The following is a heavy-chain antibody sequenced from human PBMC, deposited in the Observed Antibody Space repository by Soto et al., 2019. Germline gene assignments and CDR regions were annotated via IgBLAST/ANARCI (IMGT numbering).Heavy chain of an antibody. Sequence: EVQLEESGGGLVRPGGSLRLSCAASGFSFGAYTMNWVRQAPGKGLEWVSSISTSGGYKYYAGLLKGRFAISRDNAKNSLSLQMNSLRAEDTAVYYCARGEHNFDYWGQGTLVTVSS. CDR1: GFSFGAYT. CDR2: ISTSGGYK. CDR3: ARGEHNFDY. J-gene: IGHJ4*02. V-gene: IGHV3-21*01.